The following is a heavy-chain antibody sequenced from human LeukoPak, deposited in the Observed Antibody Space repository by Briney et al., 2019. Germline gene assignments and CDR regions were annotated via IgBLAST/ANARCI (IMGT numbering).Heavy chain of an antibody. CDR2: ISGSHYNT. V-gene: IGHV3-23*01. CDR1: GFTFGNYD. J-gene: IGHJ4*02. D-gene: IGHD2-2*01. CDR3: ARVLPGYCYSASCYAFEY. Sequence: TGGSLRLSCAVSGFTFGNYDMTWVRQAPGKGLEWVSGISGSHYNTYYADSVKGRFTISRDNSKNTLYLQMDSLRVDDTAVYYCARVLPGYCYSASCYAFEYWGQGTLVTVSS.